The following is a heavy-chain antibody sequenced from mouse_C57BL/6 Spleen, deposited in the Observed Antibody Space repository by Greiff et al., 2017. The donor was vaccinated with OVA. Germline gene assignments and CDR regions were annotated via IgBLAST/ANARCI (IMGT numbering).Heavy chain of an antibody. CDR1: GYTFTSYW. Sequence: QVQLQQPGAELVMPGASVKLSCKASGYTFTSYWMHWVKQRPGQGLEWIGEIDPSDSYTNYNQKFKGKSTLTVDKSSSTAYMQLSSLTSEASAVYYCAIYSNYYAMDYWGQGTSVTVSS. CDR2: IDPSDSYT. V-gene: IGHV1-69*01. D-gene: IGHD2-1*01. CDR3: AIYSNYYAMDY. J-gene: IGHJ4*01.